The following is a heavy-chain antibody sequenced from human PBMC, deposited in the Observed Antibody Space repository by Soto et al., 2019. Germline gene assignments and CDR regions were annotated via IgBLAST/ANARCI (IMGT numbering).Heavy chain of an antibody. CDR2: ISGSGGGT. V-gene: IGHV3-23*01. J-gene: IGHJ4*02. Sequence: PGGSLRLSCAASGFTFSSYAMSWVRQAPGKGPEWVSAISGSGGGTYYADSVKGRFTISRDNSKNTLYLQMNSLRAEDTAVYYCAKGLDIVDPLYYWGQGSLVTGSS. CDR1: GFTFSSYA. CDR3: AKGLDIVDPLYY. D-gene: IGHD5-12*01.